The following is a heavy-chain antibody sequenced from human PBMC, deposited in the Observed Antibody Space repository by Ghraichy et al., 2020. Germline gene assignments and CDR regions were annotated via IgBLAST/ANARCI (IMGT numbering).Heavy chain of an antibody. V-gene: IGHV3-53*01. Sequence: GGSLRLSETGRALVCSAVTRFQLLCPLLLGMEKVSIMYTGGYTYYADSVKGRFTISRDDSKNTLYLQMNSLRAEDTAVYYCARVRRTGDFFDAFDIWCQGIMFNV. D-gene: IGHD7-27*01. J-gene: IGHJ3*02. CDR3: ARVRRTGDFFDAFDI. CDR1: ALVCSAVT. CDR2: MYTGGYT.